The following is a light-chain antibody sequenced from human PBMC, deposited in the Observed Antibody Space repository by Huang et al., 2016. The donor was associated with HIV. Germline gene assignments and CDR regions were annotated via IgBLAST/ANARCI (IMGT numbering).Light chain of an antibody. CDR1: QGVHNSY. V-gene: IGKV3-20*01. CDR2: GAS. CDR3: QQYGTLPYT. J-gene: IGKJ2*01. Sequence: DIVLTQSPVTLSLSPGEGASLSCRASQGVHNSYLAWYQQKPGQAPRLLIFGASNRATGVPDRFRGSESGTDCTLTISGLDPEDFAVYYCQQYGTLPYTFGQGTKLEI.